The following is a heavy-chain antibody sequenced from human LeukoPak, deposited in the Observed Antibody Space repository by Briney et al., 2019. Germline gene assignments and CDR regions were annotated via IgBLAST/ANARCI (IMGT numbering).Heavy chain of an antibody. CDR1: GFTFSSYG. V-gene: IGHV3-33*06. Sequence: GGSLRLSCAASGFTFSSYGMHWVRQAPGKGLEWVAVIWYDGSNKYYADSVKGRFTISRDNSKNTLYLQMNSLRAEDTAVYYCAKGGGGWYRLDYWGQGTLVTVSS. CDR3: AKGGGGWYRLDY. D-gene: IGHD6-19*01. CDR2: IWYDGSNK. J-gene: IGHJ4*02.